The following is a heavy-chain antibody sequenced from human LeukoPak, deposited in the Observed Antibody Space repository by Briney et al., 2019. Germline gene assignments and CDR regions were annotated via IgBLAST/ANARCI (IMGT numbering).Heavy chain of an antibody. CDR2: ISSDGSNK. D-gene: IGHD2-2*01. Sequence: PGGSLRLSCAASGFTFSSYAMHWVRQAPGKGLEWVAVISSDGSNKYYADSVKGRFTISRDNSKNTLYLQMNSLRAEDTAVYYCARDLVAPAVHYYFDYWGQGTLVTVSS. V-gene: IGHV3-30*04. J-gene: IGHJ4*02. CDR3: ARDLVAPAVHYYFDY. CDR1: GFTFSSYA.